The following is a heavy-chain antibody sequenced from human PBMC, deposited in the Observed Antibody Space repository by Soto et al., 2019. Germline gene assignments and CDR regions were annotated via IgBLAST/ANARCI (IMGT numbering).Heavy chain of an antibody. CDR2: ISGSGGST. CDR1: GFTFSSYA. V-gene: IGHV3-23*01. J-gene: IGHJ5*02. D-gene: IGHD3-22*01. CDR3: AKDKLRYYDSSGYNANWFDP. Sequence: GGSLRLSCAASGFTFSSYAMSWVRQAPGKGLEWVSAISGSGGSTYYADSVKGRFTISRDNSKNTLYLQMNSLRAEDTAVYYCAKDKLRYYDSSGYNANWFDPWGQGTLVTVSS.